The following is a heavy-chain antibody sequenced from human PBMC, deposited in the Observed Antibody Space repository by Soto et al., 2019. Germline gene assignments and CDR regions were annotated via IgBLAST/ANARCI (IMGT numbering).Heavy chain of an antibody. Sequence: KTSETLSLTCTVSGGSISSYYWSWIRQPPGKGLEWIGYIYYSGSTNYNPSLKSRVTISVDTSKNQFSLKLSSVTAADTAVYYCARDTAAAERDGMDVWGQGTTVTVSS. D-gene: IGHD6-13*01. V-gene: IGHV4-59*01. J-gene: IGHJ6*02. CDR1: GGSISSYY. CDR2: IYYSGST. CDR3: ARDTAAAERDGMDV.